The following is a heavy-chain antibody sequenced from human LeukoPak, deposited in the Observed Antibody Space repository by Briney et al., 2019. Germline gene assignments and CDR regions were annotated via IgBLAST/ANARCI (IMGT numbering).Heavy chain of an antibody. CDR1: GYTFTSYG. J-gene: IGHJ5*02. CDR2: ISGYNGNT. V-gene: IGHV1-18*01. D-gene: IGHD3-10*01. Sequence: ASVKVSCKASGYTFTSYGISWVRQAPGQGLEWMGWISGYNGNTKYAQKFQGRVTMTTDTSTSTAYMELSSLRSEDTAVYYCATAPRLTMVRGVIITGLRNWFDPWGQGTLVTVSS. CDR3: ATAPRLTMVRGVIITGLRNWFDP.